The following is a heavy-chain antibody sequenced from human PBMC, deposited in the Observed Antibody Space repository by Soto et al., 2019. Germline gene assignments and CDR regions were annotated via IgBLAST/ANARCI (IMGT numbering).Heavy chain of an antibody. D-gene: IGHD4-17*01. CDR1: GFTFSSYS. Sequence: GGSLRLSCAASGFTFSSYSLNLVRQAPGKGLEWVSSISSSSSYIYYADSVKGRFTISRDNAKNSLYLQMNSLRAEDTAVYSCARDRGDRLSVFDYWGQGTLVTSPQ. CDR3: ARDRGDRLSVFDY. J-gene: IGHJ4*02. CDR2: ISSSSSYI. V-gene: IGHV3-21*01.